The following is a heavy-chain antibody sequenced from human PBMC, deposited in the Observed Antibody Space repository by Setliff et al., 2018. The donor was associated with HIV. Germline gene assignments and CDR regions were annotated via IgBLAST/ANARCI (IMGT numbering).Heavy chain of an antibody. Sequence: SETLSLTCTVSGDSFSGTSYYWGWIRQPPGKGLEWIGSINFSGSTWYTQSLKSRVTIWVDTSKNQFSLKVNSVTAADTAVYYCVRPSLGIGGGSIFHNWGQGTLVTVSS. CDR3: VRPSLGIGGGSIFHN. CDR1: GDSFSGTSYY. J-gene: IGHJ4*02. D-gene: IGHD3-3*01. V-gene: IGHV4-39*01. CDR2: INFSGST.